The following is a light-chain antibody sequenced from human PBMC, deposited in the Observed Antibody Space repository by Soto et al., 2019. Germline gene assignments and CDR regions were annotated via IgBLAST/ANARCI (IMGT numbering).Light chain of an antibody. CDR2: DAS. V-gene: IGKV3-11*01. CDR1: QSVSSY. CDR3: QQRSNWPMYT. Sequence: EIVLIQSPATLSLSPGERATLSCRASQSVSSYLAWYQQKPGQAPRLLMYDASNRATGIPARFSGSGSGTDFTLTISSLEPEDFAVYYCQQRSNWPMYTFGQGTKLEIK. J-gene: IGKJ2*01.